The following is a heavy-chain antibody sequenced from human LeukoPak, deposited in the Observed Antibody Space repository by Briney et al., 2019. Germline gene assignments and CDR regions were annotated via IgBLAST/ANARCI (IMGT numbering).Heavy chain of an antibody. CDR2: TYWNGDK. V-gene: IGHV2-5*01. CDR3: GHRRESFDYHGVDV. Sequence: SGPTLVNPTQTLTLTCTFSGLSLSTVGVGVVWIRQPPGKALEWLGVTYWNGDKRYNPSLASRLTITKDTSKNQEVLTLTNMDPVDTATYYCGHRRESFDYHGVDVWGQGTTATVSS. D-gene: IGHD2/OR15-2a*01. J-gene: IGHJ6*02. CDR1: GLSLSTVGVG.